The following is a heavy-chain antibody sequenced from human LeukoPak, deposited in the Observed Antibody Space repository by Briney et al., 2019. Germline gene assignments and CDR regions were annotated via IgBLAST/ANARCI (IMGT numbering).Heavy chain of an antibody. J-gene: IGHJ6*02. CDR2: MNPNSGNT. D-gene: IGHD5-24*01. Sequence: ASVNVSCKASGYTFTSNDINWVRQATGQGLEWMGWMNPNSGNTGYAQKFQGRVTMTRNTSISTAYMELSSLRSEDTAVYYCARGGYNTYYYYYYGMDVWGQGTTVTVSS. CDR3: ARGGYNTYYYYYYGMDV. V-gene: IGHV1-8*01. CDR1: GYTFTSND.